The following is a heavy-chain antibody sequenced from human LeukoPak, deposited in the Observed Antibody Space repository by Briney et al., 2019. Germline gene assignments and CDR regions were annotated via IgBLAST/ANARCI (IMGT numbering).Heavy chain of an antibody. Sequence: GGSLRLSCAASGFTFSSYWMSWVRQAPGKGLEWVAHIKEDESDEYYVDSVRGRFTASRDNAKNSVNLQMNSLRVEDTAVYYCARWRGRQSEFDYWGQGTLVTVSS. V-gene: IGHV3-7*01. CDR1: GFTFSSYW. CDR2: IKEDESDE. D-gene: IGHD1-1*01. CDR3: ARWRGRQSEFDY. J-gene: IGHJ4*02.